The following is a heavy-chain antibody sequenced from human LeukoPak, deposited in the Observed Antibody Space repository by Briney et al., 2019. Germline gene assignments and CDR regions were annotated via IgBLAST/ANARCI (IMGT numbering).Heavy chain of an antibody. V-gene: IGHV3-23*01. Sequence: GGSLRLSCAASGFTFSSYAMSWVRQAPGKGLEWVSAISGSGGSTYYADSVKGRFTISRDNSKNTLYLQMNSLRAEDTAVYYCAKDEGGIAAAGPNWFDPWGQGTLVTVSS. CDR2: ISGSGGST. CDR1: GFTFSSYA. CDR3: AKDEGGIAAAGPNWFDP. D-gene: IGHD6-13*01. J-gene: IGHJ5*02.